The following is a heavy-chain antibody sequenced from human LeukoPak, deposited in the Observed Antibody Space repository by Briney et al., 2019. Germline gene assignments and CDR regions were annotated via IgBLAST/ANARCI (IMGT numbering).Heavy chain of an antibody. Sequence: ASVKVSCKASGYTFTNYGISWVRQAPGQGLEWMGWISAYNGNTNYAQNVQGRVTMTTDTSTSTAYMELRSLRSDDTAVYYCARGRGSGHKENWFDPWGQGTLVTVSS. J-gene: IGHJ5*02. D-gene: IGHD6-19*01. V-gene: IGHV1-18*01. CDR3: ARGRGSGHKENWFDP. CDR1: GYTFTNYG. CDR2: ISAYNGNT.